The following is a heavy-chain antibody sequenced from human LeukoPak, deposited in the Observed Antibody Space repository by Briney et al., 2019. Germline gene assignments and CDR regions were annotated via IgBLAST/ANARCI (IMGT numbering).Heavy chain of an antibody. J-gene: IGHJ5*02. CDR2: IYYSGST. D-gene: IGHD1-7*01. V-gene: IGHV4-59*01. Sequence: PSETLSLTCTVSGGSISSYYWSWIRQPPGKGLEWIGYIYYSGSTNYNPSLKSRVTISVDTSKNQFSLKLSSVTAADTAVYYCARAPNWNYGIDPWGQGTLVTVSS. CDR3: ARAPNWNYGIDP. CDR1: GGSISSYY.